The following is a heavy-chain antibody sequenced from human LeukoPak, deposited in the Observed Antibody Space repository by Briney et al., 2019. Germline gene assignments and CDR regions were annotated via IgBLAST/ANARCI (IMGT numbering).Heavy chain of an antibody. CDR1: GFTSSSHD. CDR2: FGTAGDS. V-gene: IGHV3-13*04. CDR3: VRGSRRVQLPRSYDFDV. D-gene: IGHD3-9*01. J-gene: IGHJ3*01. Sequence: GRTPRPSSAVSGFTSSSHDISWGRQSSGPGLEWVTIFGTAGDSYYADSVRGRFSTSREEAENSVYLQMHSLRAGDTAVYYCVRGSRRVQLPRSYDFDVWGQGTVVTVSS.